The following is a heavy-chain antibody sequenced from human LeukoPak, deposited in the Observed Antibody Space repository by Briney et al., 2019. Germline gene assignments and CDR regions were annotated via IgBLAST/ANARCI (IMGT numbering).Heavy chain of an antibody. J-gene: IGHJ4*02. V-gene: IGHV1-24*01. Sequence: GASVKVSCKVSGYTLTELSMHWVRQAPGKGLEWMGGFDPEDGETIYAQKFQGRVTMTEDTSTDTAYMELSSLSSEDTAVYYCATSVAAAGFLTYWGQGTLVTVSS. CDR2: FDPEDGET. CDR1: GYTLTELS. D-gene: IGHD6-13*01. CDR3: ATSVAAAGFLTY.